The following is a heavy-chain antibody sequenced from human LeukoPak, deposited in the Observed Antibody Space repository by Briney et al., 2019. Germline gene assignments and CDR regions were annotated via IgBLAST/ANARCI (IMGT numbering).Heavy chain of an antibody. Sequence: GGSLRLSCAASGFTFSSYGMHWVRQAPGKGLEWVAFIRYDGSNKYYADSVKGRFTISRDNSKNTLYLQMNSLGAEDTAVYYCARGGSYYPDYWGQGTLVTVSS. CDR2: IRYDGSNK. V-gene: IGHV3-30*02. J-gene: IGHJ4*02. D-gene: IGHD1-26*01. CDR3: ARGGSYYPDY. CDR1: GFTFSSYG.